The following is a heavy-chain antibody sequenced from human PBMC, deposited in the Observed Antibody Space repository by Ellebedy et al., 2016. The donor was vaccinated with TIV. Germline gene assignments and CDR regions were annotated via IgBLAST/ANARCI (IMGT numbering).Heavy chain of an antibody. J-gene: IGHJ4*01. CDR2: VSYIGTS. V-gene: IGHV4-39*02. CDR3: ARRPIYGDYERTFDS. CDR1: GGSVTSNDYH. Sequence: PGGSLRLSCTVSGGSVTSNDYHWGWIRQPPGKGLEWIGSVSYIGTSYFNPSLKSRVTISIDTSKNHFSLKLNSVAATDTAVYYCARRPIYGDYERTFDSWGQGTLVTVSS. D-gene: IGHD4-17*01.